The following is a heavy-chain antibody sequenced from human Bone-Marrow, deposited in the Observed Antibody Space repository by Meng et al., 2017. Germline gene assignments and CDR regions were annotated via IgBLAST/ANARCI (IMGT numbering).Heavy chain of an antibody. CDR3: TRDSAPHTAIQFDY. CDR2: INPNSGGT. D-gene: IGHD5-18*01. J-gene: IGHJ4*02. CDR1: GYTFTGNY. V-gene: IGHV1-2*02. Sequence: ASVKVSCKASGYTFTGNYMHWVRQAPGQGLEWMGWINPNSGGTTYAQKFQDRVTLTRDTSISTACMELSRLRSDDTAVYYCTRDSAPHTAIQFDYWGQGTLVTVSS.